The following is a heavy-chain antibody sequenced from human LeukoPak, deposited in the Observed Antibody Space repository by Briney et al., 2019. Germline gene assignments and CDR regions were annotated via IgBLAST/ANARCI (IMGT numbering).Heavy chain of an antibody. CDR2: IYYSGST. V-gene: IGHV4-39*01. D-gene: IGHD3-22*01. Sequence: ASETLSLTCTVSGGSISSSSYYWGWIRQPPGKGLEWIGSIYYSGSTYYNPSLKSRVTISVDTSKNQFSLKLSSVTAADTTVYYCARRASSGYYAPFDYWGQGTLVTVSS. CDR1: GGSISSSSYY. J-gene: IGHJ4*02. CDR3: ARRASSGYYAPFDY.